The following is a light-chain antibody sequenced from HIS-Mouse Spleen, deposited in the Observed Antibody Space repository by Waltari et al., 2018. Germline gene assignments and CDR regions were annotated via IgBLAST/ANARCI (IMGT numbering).Light chain of an antibody. J-gene: IGLJ2*01. V-gene: IGLV3-10*01. CDR2: EDS. Sequence: SYELTQPPSVSVSPGQTARITCSGDALPKKYAYWYQQKSGQAPVLVIYEDSKRPSGIPEGFSGSSSGTMATVTISVAQVEDEADYYCYSTDSSGNHRVFGGGTKLTVL. CDR3: YSTDSSGNHRV. CDR1: ALPKKY.